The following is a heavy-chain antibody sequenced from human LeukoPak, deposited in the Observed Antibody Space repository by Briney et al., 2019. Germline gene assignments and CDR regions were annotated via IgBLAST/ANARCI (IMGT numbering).Heavy chain of an antibody. J-gene: IGHJ4*02. D-gene: IGHD3-16*01. Sequence: GGPLRHPRAPSGFPFSSYGMHGVPQPPGGGREGVAIVWYDGSKKYYSDSVKGRFTISRDNSQNTLYLQMNSLRAEDTAVYYCARGGSYYDYWGQGTLVTVSS. CDR1: GFPFSSYG. CDR2: VWYDGSKK. CDR3: ARGGSYYDY. V-gene: IGHV3-33*01.